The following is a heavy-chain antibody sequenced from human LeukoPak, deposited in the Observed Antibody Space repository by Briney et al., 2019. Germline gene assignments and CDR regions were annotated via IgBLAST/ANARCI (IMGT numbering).Heavy chain of an antibody. CDR3: ARDRGYAKFDY. CDR1: GYTFTGYY. Sequence: ASVKVSCKASGYTFTGYYIHWVRQAPGQGLEWMGWINPNTGGTNYAQKFQGRVTITRDTSASTAYMELSSLRSEDTAVYFCARDRGYAKFDYWGQGTLVTVSS. V-gene: IGHV1-2*02. D-gene: IGHD5-12*01. CDR2: INPNTGGT. J-gene: IGHJ4*02.